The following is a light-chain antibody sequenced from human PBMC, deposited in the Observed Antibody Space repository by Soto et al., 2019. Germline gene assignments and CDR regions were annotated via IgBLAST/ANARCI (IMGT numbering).Light chain of an antibody. CDR1: QSVSSSY. CDR2: GAS. Sequence: EIVMTQSPATLSVSPGVRATLSCRASQSVSSSYLAWYQQKPGQAPRLLIYGASSRATGIPDRFRASASGTDFTLTISRLEPEDFAVYFCQQYGGSPAITFGQGTRLEIK. J-gene: IGKJ5*01. CDR3: QQYGGSPAIT. V-gene: IGKV3-20*01.